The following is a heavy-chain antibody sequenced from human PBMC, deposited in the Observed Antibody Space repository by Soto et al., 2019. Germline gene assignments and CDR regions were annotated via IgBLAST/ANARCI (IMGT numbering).Heavy chain of an antibody. J-gene: IGHJ4*02. Sequence: SVKVSCKASGGTFSSYAISWVRQAPGQGLEWMGGIIPIFGTANYAQKFQGRVTITADESTSTAYMELSSLRSEDTAVYYCASGTLNWNHRTLDYWGQGTLVTVSS. CDR1: GGTFSSYA. D-gene: IGHD1-20*01. V-gene: IGHV1-69*13. CDR2: IIPIFGTA. CDR3: ASGTLNWNHRTLDY.